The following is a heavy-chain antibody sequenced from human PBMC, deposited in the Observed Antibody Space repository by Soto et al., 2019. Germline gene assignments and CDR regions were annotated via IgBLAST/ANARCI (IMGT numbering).Heavy chain of an antibody. CDR1: GFTFSNAW. J-gene: IGHJ4*02. CDR2: IKSKTDGGIT. V-gene: IGHV3-15*01. Sequence: PGGSLRLSCAASGFTFSNAWMSWVRQAPGKGLEWVGRIKSKTDGGITDYAAPVKGRFTISRDDSKNTLYLQMNSLKTEDTAVYYCTTVVSEWELPHFDYWGQGTLVTVSS. D-gene: IGHD1-26*01. CDR3: TTVVSEWELPHFDY.